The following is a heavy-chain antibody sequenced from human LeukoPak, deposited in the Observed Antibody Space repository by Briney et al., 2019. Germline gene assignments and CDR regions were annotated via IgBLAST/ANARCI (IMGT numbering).Heavy chain of an antibody. CDR2: IYYSGST. D-gene: IGHD6-25*01. CDR3: ARQNSGARLNV. J-gene: IGHJ6*02. Sequence: PSETLSLTCTVSGDSMSSYYWSWIRQPPGKGLEWIGHIYYSGSTDYNPSLKSRLTISVDTSKNQFSLQLSSVTAADTAVYSCARQNSGARLNVWGQGTTVTVSS. V-gene: IGHV4-59*08. CDR1: GDSMSSYY.